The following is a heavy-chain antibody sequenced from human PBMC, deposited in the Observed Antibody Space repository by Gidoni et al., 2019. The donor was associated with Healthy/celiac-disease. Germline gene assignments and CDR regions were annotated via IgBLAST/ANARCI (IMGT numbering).Heavy chain of an antibody. CDR1: GFTFSSYG. V-gene: IGHV3-30*18. CDR3: AKDEPTTYYYDSSGYYGPLDI. CDR2: ISYDGSNK. J-gene: IGHJ3*02. D-gene: IGHD3-22*01. Sequence: QVQLVESGGGVVQPGRSLRLSCAASGFTFSSYGMHGVRQAPGKGLGWVAVISYDGSNKYYADSVKGRFTISRDNSKNTLYLQMNSLRAEDTAVYYCAKDEPTTYYYDSSGYYGPLDIWGQGTMVTVSS.